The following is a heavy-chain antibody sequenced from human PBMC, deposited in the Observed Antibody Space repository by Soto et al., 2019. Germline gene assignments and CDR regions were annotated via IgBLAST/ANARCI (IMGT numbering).Heavy chain of an antibody. D-gene: IGHD2-15*01. CDR3: AATVVAASLGAFDI. J-gene: IGHJ3*02. V-gene: IGHV1-8*01. Sequence: ASVKVSCKSSGYTFTSYDINCVRQATGQGLEWMGWMNPNSGNTGYAQKFQGRVTMTTNTSINTAYMELSSLRSEDTAVYYCAATVVAASLGAFDIWGQGTMVTVSS. CDR2: MNPNSGNT. CDR1: GYTFTSYD.